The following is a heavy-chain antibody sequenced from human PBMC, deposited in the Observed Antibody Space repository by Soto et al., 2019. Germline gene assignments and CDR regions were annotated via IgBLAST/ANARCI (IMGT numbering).Heavy chain of an antibody. V-gene: IGHV3-33*01. CDR2: IWYDGSVT. D-gene: IGHD6-13*01. Sequence: QVQLVESGGGVVQPGRSLRLSCAASGFTFSNYGMHWVRQAPGKGLQWVAVIWYDGSVTDYAESVKGRITISRDNSKNTVYLQMNSLRAEDTAVYYCARDREQQLATEYWGQGTLVTVSS. J-gene: IGHJ4*02. CDR1: GFTFSNYG. CDR3: ARDREQQLATEY.